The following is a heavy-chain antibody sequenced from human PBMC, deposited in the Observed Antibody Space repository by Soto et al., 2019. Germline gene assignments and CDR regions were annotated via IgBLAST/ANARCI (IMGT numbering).Heavy chain of an antibody. CDR2: ISGSGDIT. CDR3: AKGEGDSFWKHSYYYYYALDV. J-gene: IGHJ6*02. V-gene: IGHV3-23*01. Sequence: QPGGSLRLSCAASGFTFTSYAMSWVRQAPGKGLEWVSRISGSGDITYYLDSLKGRFAISRDNSKNTLFLQMTSLRADDTAVYYCAKGEGDSFWKHSYYYYYALDVWGQGITVTVSS. D-gene: IGHD3-3*01. CDR1: GFTFTSYA.